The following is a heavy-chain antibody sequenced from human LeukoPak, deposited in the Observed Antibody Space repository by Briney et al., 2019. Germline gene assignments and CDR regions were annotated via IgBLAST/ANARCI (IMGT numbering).Heavy chain of an antibody. D-gene: IGHD1-26*01. CDR1: GFTFSSYA. Sequence: GGSLRLSCAASGFTFSSYAMSWVRQAPGKGLEWVSAISGSGGSTYYADSVEGRFTISRDNSKNTLYLQMNSLRAEDTAVYYCAKDVGYYYYYGMDVWGQGNTVTVSS. J-gene: IGHJ6*02. CDR2: ISGSGGST. CDR3: AKDVGYYYYYGMDV. V-gene: IGHV3-23*01.